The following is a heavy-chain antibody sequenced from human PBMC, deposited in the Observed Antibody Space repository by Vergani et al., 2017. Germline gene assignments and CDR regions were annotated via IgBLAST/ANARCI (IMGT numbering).Heavy chain of an antibody. J-gene: IGHJ5*02. CDR2: ISGSGGST. CDR1: GFTFSDYY. V-gene: IGHV3-23*01. D-gene: IGHD6-19*01. CDR3: ARARYSSGWYWFDP. Sequence: EVQLLESGGGLVKPGGSLRLSCAASGFTFSDYYMSWIRQAPGKGLEWVSAISGSGGSTYYADSVKGRFTISRDNSKNTLYLQMNSLRAEDTAVYYCARARYSSGWYWFDPWGQGTLVTVSS.